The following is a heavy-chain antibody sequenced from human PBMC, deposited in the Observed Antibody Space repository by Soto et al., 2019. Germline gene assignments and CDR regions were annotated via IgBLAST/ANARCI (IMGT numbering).Heavy chain of an antibody. J-gene: IGHJ4*02. V-gene: IGHV3-23*01. CDR3: AKDRPREQWLETGYFDY. CDR2: VSGSGGTT. D-gene: IGHD6-19*01. Sequence: PGGSLRLSCAASGFTFSSSAMSWVRQAPGKGLEWVSAVSGSGGTTYYADSVRGRFTISRDNSKNTLYLQMNSLRAEDTAVYYCAKDRPREQWLETGYFDYWGQGTLVTVSS. CDR1: GFTFSSSA.